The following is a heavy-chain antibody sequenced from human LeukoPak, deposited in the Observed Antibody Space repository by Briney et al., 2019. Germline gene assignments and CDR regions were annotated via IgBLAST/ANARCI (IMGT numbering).Heavy chain of an antibody. CDR2: VSSSRSTT. V-gene: IGHV3-48*02. CDR1: GFTLSSYG. D-gene: IGHD3-22*01. Sequence: GGSLRLSCAASGFTLSSYGMNWVRQAPGKGLEWVSYVSSSRSTTYYADSVKGRFTISRDNAKNSLYLQMNSLRDEDTAVYYCARGGSGYGDYYYFYGLDVWGQGTTVTVSS. J-gene: IGHJ6*02. CDR3: ARGGSGYGDYYYFYGLDV.